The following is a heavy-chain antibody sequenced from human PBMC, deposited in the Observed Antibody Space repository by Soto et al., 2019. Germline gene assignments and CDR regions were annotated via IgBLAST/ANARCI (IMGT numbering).Heavy chain of an antibody. J-gene: IGHJ4*02. D-gene: IGHD6-13*01. CDR3: AREWQQLERGQGMYFGY. CDR2: IIPIFGTT. V-gene: IGHV1-69*06. Sequence: QVQLEQSGAEVKKPGSSVKVSCKASGDTFSFYPISWVRQAPGQGLEWMGSIIPIFGTTNYAQKFQGRVTITADKSTRTAYMELSSLRSDDAAVYYCAREWQQLERGQGMYFGYWGQGTLVTVSS. CDR1: GDTFSFYP.